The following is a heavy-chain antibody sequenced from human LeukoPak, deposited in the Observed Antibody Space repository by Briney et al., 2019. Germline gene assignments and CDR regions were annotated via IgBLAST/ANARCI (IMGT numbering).Heavy chain of an antibody. CDR2: INYSGST. CDR1: GGSFSGYY. Sequence: SETLSLTCAVYGGSFSGYYWSWIRQPPGKGLEWIGEINYSGSTNYNPSLKSRVTISVDTSKNQFSLKLSSVTAADTAVYYCARCYYDSSGCDYWGQGTLVTVSS. J-gene: IGHJ4*02. V-gene: IGHV4-34*01. D-gene: IGHD3-22*01. CDR3: ARCYYDSSGCDY.